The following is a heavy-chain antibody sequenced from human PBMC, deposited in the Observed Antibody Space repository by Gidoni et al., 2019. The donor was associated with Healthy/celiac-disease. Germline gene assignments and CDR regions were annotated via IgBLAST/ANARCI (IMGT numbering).Heavy chain of an antibody. Sequence: EVQLVQSGAELKKPGESLRISCQGSGYSSTSYWISWVRQMPGNGLGWMGRSDPSASDTNYSPSFQVHVTISADKSSSTAYLQWSSLKASDTAMYYCARHDDHYYDSSGYYYYAFDIWGQGTMVTVSS. CDR2: SDPSASDT. CDR3: ARHDDHYYDSSGYYYYAFDI. J-gene: IGHJ3*02. V-gene: IGHV5-10-1*03. D-gene: IGHD3-22*01. CDR1: GYSSTSYW.